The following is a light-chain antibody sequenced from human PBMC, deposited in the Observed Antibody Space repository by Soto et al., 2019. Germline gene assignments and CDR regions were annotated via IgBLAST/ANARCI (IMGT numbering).Light chain of an antibody. CDR1: QTISSW. Sequence: DIQMTQSPSTLSGSVGDRVTITCRASQTISSWLAWYQQKPGKAHKLLIYKAYTLKSGVPSRFSGSGSGTEFTLTIRSLQPDDFATYYCQHYNSYSEAFGQGTKVDI. V-gene: IGKV1-5*03. J-gene: IGKJ1*01. CDR3: QHYNSYSEA. CDR2: KAY.